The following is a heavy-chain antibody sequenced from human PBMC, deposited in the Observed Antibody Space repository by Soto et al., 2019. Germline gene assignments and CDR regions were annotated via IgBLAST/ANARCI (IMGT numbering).Heavy chain of an antibody. CDR1: GGSISSSSYY. D-gene: IGHD6-13*01. CDR2: IYYSGST. CDR3: ARHLSRYSGSGFYLDY. J-gene: IGHJ4*02. V-gene: IGHV4-39*01. Sequence: PSETLSLTXTVSGGSISSSSYYWGWIRQPPGKGLEWIGSIYYSGSTNYNPSLKSRVTISVDTSKNQFSLKLSSVTAADTAVYYCARHLSRYSGSGFYLDYWGQGTLVPVSP.